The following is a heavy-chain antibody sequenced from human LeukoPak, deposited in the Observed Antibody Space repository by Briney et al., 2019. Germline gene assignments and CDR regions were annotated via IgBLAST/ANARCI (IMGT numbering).Heavy chain of an antibody. D-gene: IGHD3-10*01. CDR2: IYYSGST. CDR1: GGSISSYY. V-gene: IGHV4-59*01. Sequence: TSETLSLTCTVSGGSISSYYWSWIRQPPGKGLEWIGYIYYSGSTNYNPSLKSRVTISVDTSKNQFSLKLSSVTAADTAVYYCARAVRAYHWFDPWGQGTLVTVSS. J-gene: IGHJ5*02. CDR3: ARAVRAYHWFDP.